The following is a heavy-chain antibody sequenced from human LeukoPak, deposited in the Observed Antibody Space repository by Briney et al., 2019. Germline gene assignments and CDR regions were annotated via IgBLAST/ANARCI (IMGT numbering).Heavy chain of an antibody. J-gene: IGHJ4*02. Sequence: PGGSLRLSCAASGFTFSSCEMNWVRQAPGKGLEWVSYISSSGSTIYYADSVKGRFTISRDNAKNSLYLQMNSLRAEDTAVYYCAREFDWLDYWGQGTLVTVSS. CDR3: AREFDWLDY. V-gene: IGHV3-48*03. CDR2: ISSSGSTI. CDR1: GFTFSSCE. D-gene: IGHD3-9*01.